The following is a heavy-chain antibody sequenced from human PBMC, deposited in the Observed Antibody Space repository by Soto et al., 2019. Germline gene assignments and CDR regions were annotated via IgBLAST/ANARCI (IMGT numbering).Heavy chain of an antibody. D-gene: IGHD6-13*01. J-gene: IGHJ4*02. CDR2: IYYSGST. CDR3: AREAAAGDFDY. V-gene: IGHV4-59*01. Sequence: SETLSLTCTVSGGSISSYYWSWIRQPPGKGLEWIGYIYYSGSTNYNPSLKSRVTISVDTSKNQFSLKLSSVTAADTAVYYCAREAAAGDFDYWGQGTLVTVSS. CDR1: GGSISSYY.